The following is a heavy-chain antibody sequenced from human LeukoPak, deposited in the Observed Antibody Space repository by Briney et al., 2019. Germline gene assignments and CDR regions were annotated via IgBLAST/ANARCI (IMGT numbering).Heavy chain of an antibody. V-gene: IGHV3-30*18. Sequence: QLGGSLRLSCAASGFTFSSYGMHWVRPAPGKGLEWVAVISYDGSNKYYADSVKGRFTISRDNSKNTLYLQMNSLRAEDTAVYYCANVGSGYQTSWGQGTLVTVSS. CDR1: GFTFSSYG. D-gene: IGHD3-3*01. CDR2: ISYDGSNK. CDR3: ANVGSGYQTS. J-gene: IGHJ5*02.